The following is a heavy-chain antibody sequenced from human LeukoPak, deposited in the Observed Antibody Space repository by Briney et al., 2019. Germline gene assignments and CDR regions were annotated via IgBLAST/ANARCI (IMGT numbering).Heavy chain of an antibody. CDR2: IYNSGST. CDR3: ARERLRSFDY. CDR1: VGSITGYY. J-gene: IGHJ4*02. V-gene: IGHV4-59*01. D-gene: IGHD4-17*01. Sequence: PSETLSLTCTVSVGSITGYYWSWIRQPPGKGLEWIGYIYNSGSTNYNPSLKSRVTISVDTSKNQFSLKLTSVTAADTAVYYCARERLRSFDYWGQGTLVTVSS.